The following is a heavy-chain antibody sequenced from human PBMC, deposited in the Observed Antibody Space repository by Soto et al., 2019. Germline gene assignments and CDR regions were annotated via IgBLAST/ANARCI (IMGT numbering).Heavy chain of an antibody. CDR2: ISAYNGNT. Sequence: QVQLVQSGAEVKKPGASVKVSCKASGYMFVTYGINWVRQAPGQGLEWMGWISAYNGNTKYAKNLQGRVTMTTDASTSNAYMEMRSLRSDDTAVYYCARDLDGSGSYYTDYWGPGTLVTVSS. V-gene: IGHV1-18*01. CDR1: GYMFVTYG. J-gene: IGHJ4*02. CDR3: ARDLDGSGSYYTDY. D-gene: IGHD3-10*01.